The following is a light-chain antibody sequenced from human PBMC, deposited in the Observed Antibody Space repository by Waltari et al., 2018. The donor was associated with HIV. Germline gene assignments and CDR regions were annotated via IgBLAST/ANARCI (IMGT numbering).Light chain of an antibody. CDR2: EVT. Sequence: QSALTQPPSASGSLGQSVTISCTGSSSAIGAYDFVSCFQQHPHSAPKLLLYEVTRRPSTVSDRFSGSRSGNTAFLTVAGLQPDDEATYFCSSYGDSLRVLFGGGTNVTVL. CDR1: SSAIGAYDF. J-gene: IGLJ3*02. V-gene: IGLV2-8*01. CDR3: SSYGDSLRVL.